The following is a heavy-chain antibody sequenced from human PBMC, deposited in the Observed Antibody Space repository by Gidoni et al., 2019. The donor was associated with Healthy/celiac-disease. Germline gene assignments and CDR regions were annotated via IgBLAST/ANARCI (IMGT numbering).Heavy chain of an antibody. Sequence: QVQLQQWGAGLLKPSEPLSLTCAVYGGSFSGYYWSWIRQPPGKGLEWIGEINHSGSTNYNPALKSRVTISVDTSKNQFSLKLSSVTAADTAAYYCARGGYGGNIGVDYWGQGTLVTVSS. CDR3: ARGGYGGNIGVDY. J-gene: IGHJ4*02. CDR2: INHSGST. D-gene: IGHD4-17*01. V-gene: IGHV4-34*01. CDR1: GGSFSGYY.